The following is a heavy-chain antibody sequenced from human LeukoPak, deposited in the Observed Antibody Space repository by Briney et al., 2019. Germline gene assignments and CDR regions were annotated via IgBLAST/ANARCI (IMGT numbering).Heavy chain of an antibody. Sequence: PGGSLRLSCAASGFNVSSNYMSWVRRAPGKGLEWVSVIFSGGSTYYADSVKGRFRISRDKSKNTLYLQMNSLRAEDTAVYYCARASPGEPFDYWGQGTLVTVSS. CDR1: GFNVSSNY. V-gene: IGHV3-53*05. CDR2: IFSGGST. D-gene: IGHD3-16*01. J-gene: IGHJ4*02. CDR3: ARASPGEPFDY.